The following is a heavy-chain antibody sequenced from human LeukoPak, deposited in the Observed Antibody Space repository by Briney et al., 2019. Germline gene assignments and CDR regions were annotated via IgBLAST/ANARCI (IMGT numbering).Heavy chain of an antibody. J-gene: IGHJ4*02. Sequence: GGSLRLSCTASGFTFSSSAMTWVRQAPGKGLEWVSAISDSGGDSIYTDSVKDRFTISRDNSKNTLYLQMNSLRAEDTAPYYCAKGGSYAPLDYWGQGTLVTVSS. CDR3: AKGGSYAPLDY. CDR2: ISDSGGDS. V-gene: IGHV3-23*01. D-gene: IGHD1-26*01. CDR1: GFTFSSSA.